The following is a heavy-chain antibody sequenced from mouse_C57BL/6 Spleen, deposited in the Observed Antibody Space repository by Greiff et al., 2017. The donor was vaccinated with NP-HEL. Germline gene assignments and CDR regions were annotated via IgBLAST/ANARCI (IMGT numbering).Heavy chain of an antibody. CDR3: ARDWTGTDY. CDR1: GYTFTSYW. V-gene: IGHV1-64*01. Sequence: QVQLQQPGAELVKPGAPVKLSCKAPGYTFTSYWMHWVKQRPGQGLEWIGMIHPNSGSTNYNEKFKSKATLTVDKSSSTAYMQLSSLTSEDSAVYYCARDWTGTDYWGQGTTLTVSS. D-gene: IGHD4-1*01. J-gene: IGHJ2*01. CDR2: IHPNSGST.